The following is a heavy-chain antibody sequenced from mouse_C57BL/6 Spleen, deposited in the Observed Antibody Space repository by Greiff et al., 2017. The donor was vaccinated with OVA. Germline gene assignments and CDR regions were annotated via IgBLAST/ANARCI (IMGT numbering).Heavy chain of an antibody. CDR3: ARREAYSNYDAD. Sequence: VQLQQPGAELVRPGSSVKLSCKASGYTFTSYWMDWVKQRPGQGLEWIGNIYPSDSEIHYNQKFKDKATLTIAKSSSTAYMQLSSLTSEDCAGEYGARREAYSNYDADWGQGTLVTVSA. D-gene: IGHD2-5*01. V-gene: IGHV1-61*01. J-gene: IGHJ3*01. CDR2: IYPSDSEI. CDR1: GYTFTSYW.